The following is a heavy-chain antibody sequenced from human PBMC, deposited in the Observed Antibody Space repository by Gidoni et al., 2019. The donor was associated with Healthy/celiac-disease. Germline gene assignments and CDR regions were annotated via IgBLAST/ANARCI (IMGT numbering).Heavy chain of an antibody. V-gene: IGHV4-59*01. Sequence: QVQLQESGPGLVKPSETLSLTCTVPGGSISSYYWSWIRQPPGKGLEWIGYIYYSGSTNYNPSLKSRVTISVDTSKNQFSLKLSSVTAADTAVYYCASSLLGGYDWYYFDYWGQGTLVTVSS. J-gene: IGHJ4*02. CDR2: IYYSGST. CDR1: GGSISSYY. CDR3: ASSLLGGYDWYYFDY. D-gene: IGHD5-12*01.